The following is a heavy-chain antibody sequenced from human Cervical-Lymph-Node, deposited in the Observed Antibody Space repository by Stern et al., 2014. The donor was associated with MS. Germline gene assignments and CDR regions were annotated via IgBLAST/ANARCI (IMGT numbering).Heavy chain of an antibody. CDR3: ARHVQGFDY. V-gene: IGHV5-51*01. J-gene: IGHJ4*02. CDR2: IYPYDSDT. Sequence: VQLVQSGAEVKKPGESLTISCKLSGYSFTIYYIAWVRQMPGKGLELMVVIYPYDSDTTYSPSFQGQVTISADKSITTAYLQWSSLRASDTAMYYCARHVQGFDYWGQGTLVTVSS. CDR1: GYSFTIYY.